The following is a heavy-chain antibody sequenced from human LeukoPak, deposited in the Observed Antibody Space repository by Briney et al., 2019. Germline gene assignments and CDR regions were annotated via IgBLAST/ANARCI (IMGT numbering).Heavy chain of an antibody. J-gene: IGHJ5*02. CDR2: IYTSGST. D-gene: IGHD4-11*01. V-gene: IGHV4-4*09. CDR3: ARHPPFYSNYVGWFDP. CDR1: AGSISSYY. Sequence: SETLSLTCTVSAGSISSYYWSWIRQPPGKGLEWIGYIYTSGSTNYNPSLKSRVTISVDTSKNQFSLKLSSVTAADTAVYYCARHPPFYSNYVGWFDPWGQGTLVTVSS.